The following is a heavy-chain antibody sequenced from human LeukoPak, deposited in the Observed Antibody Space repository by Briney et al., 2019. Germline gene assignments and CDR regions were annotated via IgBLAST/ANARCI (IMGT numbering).Heavy chain of an antibody. J-gene: IGHJ4*02. CDR1: GFTFSSYW. V-gene: IGHV3-7*03. D-gene: IGHD2-15*01. Sequence: GGSLRLSCAASGFTFSSYWMSWVRQAPGKGLEWVANINKDGGEKYYVDSVKGRFTISRDNAKNSLYLQMNSLRAEDTAVYYCARLGYCSGGSCYRYFDYWGQGTLVTVSS. CDR2: INKDGGEK. CDR3: ARLGYCSGGSCYRYFDY.